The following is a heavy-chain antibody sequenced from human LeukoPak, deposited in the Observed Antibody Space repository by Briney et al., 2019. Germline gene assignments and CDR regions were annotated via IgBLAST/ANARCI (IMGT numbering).Heavy chain of an antibody. CDR2: FDPEDGET. V-gene: IGHV1-24*01. J-gene: IGHJ4*02. Sequence: ASVKVSCKASGYTFTGYYMHWVRQAPGKGLEWMGGFDPEDGETIYAQKFQGRVTMTRDMSTSTVYMELSSLRSEDTAVYYCARGRFLEWLSEFDYWGQGTLVTVSS. CDR3: ARGRFLEWLSEFDY. D-gene: IGHD3-3*01. CDR1: GYTFTGYY.